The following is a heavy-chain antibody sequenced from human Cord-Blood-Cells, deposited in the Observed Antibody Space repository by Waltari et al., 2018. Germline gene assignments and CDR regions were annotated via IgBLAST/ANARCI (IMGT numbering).Heavy chain of an antibody. D-gene: IGHD3-3*01. CDR3: ARDVSLYDFWSGYTYLGYFDY. CDR1: GFTFSSYW. Sequence: EVQLVESGGGLVQPGGSLRLSCAASGFTFSSYWMSWVRQAPGKGLEGVANIKQDGSEKYYVDSVKGRFTISRDNAKNSLYLQMNSLRAEDTAVYYCARDVSLYDFWSGYTYLGYFDYWGQGTLVTVSS. CDR2: IKQDGSEK. J-gene: IGHJ4*02. V-gene: IGHV3-7*01.